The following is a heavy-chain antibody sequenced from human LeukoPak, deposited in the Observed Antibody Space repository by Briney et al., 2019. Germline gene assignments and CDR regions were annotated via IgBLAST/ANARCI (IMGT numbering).Heavy chain of an antibody. V-gene: IGHV4-30-4*08. J-gene: IGHJ5*02. CDR3: ARAIVVVPAAMWFDP. CDR2: IYYSGST. D-gene: IGHD2-2*01. Sequence: SQTLSLTCTVSGGSISSGDYYWSWIRQPPGKGLEWVGYIYYSGSTYYNPSLKSRVTISVDTSKNQFSLKLSSVTAADTAVYYCARAIVVVPAAMWFDPWGQGTLVTVSS. CDR1: GGSISSGDYY.